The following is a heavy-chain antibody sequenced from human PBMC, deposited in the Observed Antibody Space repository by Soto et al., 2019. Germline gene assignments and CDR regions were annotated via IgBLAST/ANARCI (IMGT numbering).Heavy chain of an antibody. CDR3: ARIGVAAAIGHYGMDV. D-gene: IGHD2-2*01. J-gene: IGHJ6*02. Sequence: GRLRGSCAASGFSFSSYSGNGVRQAPGKGLEWVSAISRSSTYRYYGDSVKGRFTISRDNAKNSLYLHMNSLRAEDTAVYYCARIGVAAAIGHYGMDVWGQGTKVNVYS. V-gene: IGHV3-21*01. CDR1: GFSFSSYS. CDR2: ISRSSTYR.